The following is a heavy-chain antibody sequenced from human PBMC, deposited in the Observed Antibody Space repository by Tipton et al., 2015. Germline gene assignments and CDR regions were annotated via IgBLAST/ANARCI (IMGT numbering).Heavy chain of an antibody. J-gene: IGHJ4*02. V-gene: IGHV4-38-2*01. CDR1: AYSISSDYY. Sequence: TLSLTCAVSAYSISSDYYWGWIRQPPGKGLEWIGYISHSGYTNYNPSLKSRVTMSRDTSKNQFSLKLTSVTAADTAVYYCASGYYTAGFDYWGQGTLVTVSS. CDR3: ASGYYTAGFDY. CDR2: ISHSGYT. D-gene: IGHD3-3*01.